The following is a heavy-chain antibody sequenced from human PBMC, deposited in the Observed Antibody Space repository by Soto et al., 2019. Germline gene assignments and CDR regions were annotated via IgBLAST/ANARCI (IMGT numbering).Heavy chain of an antibody. V-gene: IGHV4-59*05. Sequence: PSETLSLTCTVSGGSISTDCWGWIRQPPGKGLQWIGSSSYTGNTYFNPSLRSRVTISFDTSKNQFSLRLTSVTASDTAVYYCARPDSSSWAAPFGSWGQGTLVTVSS. CDR2: SSYTGNT. CDR3: ARPDSSSWAAPFGS. J-gene: IGHJ4*02. D-gene: IGHD6-13*01. CDR1: GGSISTDC.